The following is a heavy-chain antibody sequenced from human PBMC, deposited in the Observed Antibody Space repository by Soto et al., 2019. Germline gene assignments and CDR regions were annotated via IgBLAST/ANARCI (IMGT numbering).Heavy chain of an antibody. J-gene: IGHJ4*02. CDR1: GGSISSDAYY. Sequence: SETLSLTCTVSGGSISSDAYYWSWIRQLPGKGLEWIGNIYYSGTTYYNPSLKSRVTISIDTSKSQFSLGLSSVTASDTAVYYCARHGPLTNNWNQLNCWGQGTLVTVSS. V-gene: IGHV4-31*03. D-gene: IGHD1-1*01. CDR3: ARHGPLTNNWNQLNC. CDR2: IYYSGTT.